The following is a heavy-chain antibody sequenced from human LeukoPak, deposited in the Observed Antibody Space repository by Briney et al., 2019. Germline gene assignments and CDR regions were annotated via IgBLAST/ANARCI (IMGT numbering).Heavy chain of an antibody. CDR1: GGSISSYY. J-gene: IGHJ6*03. D-gene: IGHD2-15*01. V-gene: IGHV4-59*12. CDR3: ARGYCSGGSCYSFYYYYYMDV. Sequence: SETLSLTCTVSGGSISSYYWSWIRQPPGKGLEWIGYIYYSGSTSYNPSLKSRVTISVDTSKNQFSLKLSSVTAADTAVYYCARGYCSGGSCYSFYYYYYMDVWGKGTTVTVSS. CDR2: IYYSGST.